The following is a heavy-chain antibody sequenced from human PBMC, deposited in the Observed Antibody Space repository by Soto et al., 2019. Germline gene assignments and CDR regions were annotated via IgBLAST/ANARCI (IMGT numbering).Heavy chain of an antibody. Sequence: GASVKVTCKDSGYAFTWINIHWVRQAPGQRLEWMGWINAGNGNTKYSQKFQGRVTFTRDTSANTAYMELSSLISEDTAVYYCARPKDYDDCLDLWGQGTLVTVSS. CDR3: ARPKDYDDCLDL. CDR2: INAGNGNT. D-gene: IGHD3-22*01. V-gene: IGHV1-3*01. J-gene: IGHJ4*02. CDR1: GYAFTWIN.